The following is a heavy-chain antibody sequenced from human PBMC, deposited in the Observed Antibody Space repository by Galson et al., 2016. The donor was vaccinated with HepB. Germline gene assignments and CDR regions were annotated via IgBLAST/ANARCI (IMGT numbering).Heavy chain of an antibody. CDR1: GYNFATYW. J-gene: IGHJ6*02. Sequence: QSGAEVKKPGESLKISCKGSGYNFATYWIGWVRQMPGKGLEWMAIMHVADSHTKYSPSFQGQVSISADKSISTAYMRWSSLQASDTAIYYCAGAVNGDCRWGVWGQGTTVTVS. CDR2: MHVADSHT. CDR3: AGAVNGDCRWGV. D-gene: IGHD2-21*02. V-gene: IGHV5-51*01.